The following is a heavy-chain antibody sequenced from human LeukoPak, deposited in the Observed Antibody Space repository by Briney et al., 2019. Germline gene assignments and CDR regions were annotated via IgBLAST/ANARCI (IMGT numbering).Heavy chain of an antibody. CDR1: GGSFSGYY. CDR3: ARGDYYDSSGYPYH. J-gene: IGHJ5*02. V-gene: IGHV4-34*01. Sequence: SETLSLTCAVYGGSFSGYYWSWIRQPPGKGLEWIGEINHSGSTNYNPSLKSRVTISVDTSKNQFSLKLSSVTAADTAVYYCARGDYYDSSGYPYHWGQGTLVTVSS. CDR2: INHSGST. D-gene: IGHD3-22*01.